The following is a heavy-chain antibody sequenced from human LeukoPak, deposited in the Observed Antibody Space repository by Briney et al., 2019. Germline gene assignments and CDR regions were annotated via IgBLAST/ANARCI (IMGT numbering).Heavy chain of an antibody. CDR1: GGSISNYY. V-gene: IGHV4-34*01. CDR2: INHSGST. J-gene: IGHJ3*02. D-gene: IGHD6-13*01. CDR3: ARPFSAAAWATDAFDI. Sequence: SETLSLTCTVSGGSISNYYWSWIRQPPGKGLEWIGEINHSGSTNYNPSLKSRVTISVDTSKNQFSLKLSSVTAADTAVYYCARPFSAAAWATDAFDIWGQGTMVTVSS.